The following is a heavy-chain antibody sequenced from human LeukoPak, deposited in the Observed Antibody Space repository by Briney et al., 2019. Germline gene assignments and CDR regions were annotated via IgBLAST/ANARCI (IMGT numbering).Heavy chain of an antibody. CDR2: ISWNSGSI. Sequence: PGGSLRLSCAASGFTFDDYAMHWVRQAPGKGLEWVSGISWNSGSIGYADSVRGRFTISRDNAKNSLYLQMNSLRPEDTALYYCAKDTHYDILTGSIDYWGQGTLVTVSS. CDR3: AKDTHYDILTGSIDY. V-gene: IGHV3-9*01. D-gene: IGHD3-9*01. CDR1: GFTFDDYA. J-gene: IGHJ4*02.